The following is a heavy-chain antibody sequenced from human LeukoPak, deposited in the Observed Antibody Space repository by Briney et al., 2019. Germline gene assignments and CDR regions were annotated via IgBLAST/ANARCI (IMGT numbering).Heavy chain of an antibody. CDR2: INTNTGNP. D-gene: IGHD3-10*01. V-gene: IGHV7-4-1*02. J-gene: IGHJ4*02. Sequence: ASVKVSCKASGYTFTSYAMNWVRQAPGQGLEWKGWINTNTGNPTYAQGFTGRFVFSLDTSVSTAYLQISSLKAEDTAVYYCARGRLRFGELLWNYWGQGTLVTVSS. CDR1: GYTFTSYA. CDR3: ARGRLRFGELLWNY.